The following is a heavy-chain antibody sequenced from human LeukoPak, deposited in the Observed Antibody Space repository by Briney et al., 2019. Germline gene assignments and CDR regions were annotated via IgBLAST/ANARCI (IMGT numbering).Heavy chain of an antibody. J-gene: IGHJ4*02. CDR1: GYSISSGYY. CDR3: ARPGHYDFWSGYYGLYY. D-gene: IGHD3-3*01. V-gene: IGHV4-38-2*01. Sequence: SETLSLTCAVSGYSISSGYYWGWIRQPPGKGLEWIGSIYHSGSTYYNPSLKSRVTISVDTSKNQFSLKLSSVTAADTAVYYCARPGHYDFWSGYYGLYYWGQGTLVTVSS. CDR2: IYHSGST.